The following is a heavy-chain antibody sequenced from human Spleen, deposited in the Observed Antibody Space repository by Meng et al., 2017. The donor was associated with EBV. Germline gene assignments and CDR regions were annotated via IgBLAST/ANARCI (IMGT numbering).Heavy chain of an antibody. V-gene: IGHV7-4-1*02. CDR1: EYTCTIET. J-gene: IGHJ4*02. CDR2: IDTNTGNP. Sequence: QGRLGQVGPEFNELGASCKVSCKASEYTCTIETVDWVRQAPGQGLGWMGGIDTNTGNPTYAQGFTGRFVFSLDTSVSTAYLQISSLKAEDTAVYYCARGFGSSWHFRLSPHFDYWGQGTLVTVSS. CDR3: ARGFGSSWHFRLSPHFDY. D-gene: IGHD6-13*01.